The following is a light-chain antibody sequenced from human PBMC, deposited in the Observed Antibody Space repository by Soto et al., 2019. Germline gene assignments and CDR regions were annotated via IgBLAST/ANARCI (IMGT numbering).Light chain of an antibody. V-gene: IGLV2-14*01. CDR1: SSDVCGYNY. CDR2: DVS. CDR3: SSYTTSSTYV. Sequence: QSALTQRASVSGSPGQSIAISCTGTSSDVCGYNYVSWYQQHPGKAPKRMIYDVSNRPSGVSDRFSGSKSGNTASLTISGLQAEDEADYYCSSYTTSSTYVFGTGTKVNVL. J-gene: IGLJ1*01.